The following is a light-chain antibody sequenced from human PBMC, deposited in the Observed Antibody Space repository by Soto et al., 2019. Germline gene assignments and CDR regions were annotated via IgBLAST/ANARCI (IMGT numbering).Light chain of an antibody. CDR2: GAS. Sequence: EIVMTQSPATLSVSPGERATLSCRASQSVRSNLAWYQLKPGQAPRLLIIGASTRATAIPARFSGSGSGTEFTLTISSLEPEDFAVYYCQQRSNWPPLTFGGGTKVEIK. CDR3: QQRSNWPPLT. V-gene: IGKV3-15*01. CDR1: QSVRSN. J-gene: IGKJ4*01.